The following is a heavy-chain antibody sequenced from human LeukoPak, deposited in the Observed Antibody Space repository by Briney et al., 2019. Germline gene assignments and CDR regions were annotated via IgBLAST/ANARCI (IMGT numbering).Heavy chain of an antibody. D-gene: IGHD4-11*01. J-gene: IGHJ4*02. Sequence: GASMKVSCKASGYTFTNFDINWVRQATGQGLEWMGWMNPNTGNAGYAQKFQDRVTITWDASISTAYMDLSSLRSEDTAVYHCARVGYSNSYDYWGQGTLVTVSS. CDR2: MNPNTGNA. CDR3: ARVGYSNSYDY. CDR1: GYTFTNFD. V-gene: IGHV1-8*03.